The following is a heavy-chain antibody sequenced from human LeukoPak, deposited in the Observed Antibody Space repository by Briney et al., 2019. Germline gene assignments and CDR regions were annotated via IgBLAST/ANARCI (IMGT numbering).Heavy chain of an antibody. CDR3: ARDRGSTGGFDY. CDR2: ISSSSGYI. Sequence: GGSLRLSCAASGFTFSSYSMNWVRQAPGKGLEWVSSISSSSGYIYYADSVKGRFTISRDNAKNSLYLQMNSLRAEDTAVYYCARDRGSTGGFDYWGQGTLVTVSS. J-gene: IGHJ4*02. CDR1: GFTFSSYS. V-gene: IGHV3-21*01. D-gene: IGHD3-10*01.